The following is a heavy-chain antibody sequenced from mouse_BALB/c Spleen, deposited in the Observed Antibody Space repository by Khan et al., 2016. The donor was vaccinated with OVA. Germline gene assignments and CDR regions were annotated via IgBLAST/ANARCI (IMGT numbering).Heavy chain of an antibody. Sequence: VQLQQSGAELVKPGASVKLSCKASGYTFTSYYIYWVKQRPGQGLEWIGGINPSNGDTYFNEKFESKATLTVDKSSSTAFMQVSSLTSEDSAVYYCTGSGWAAFAYWRQGTLVTVSA. CDR3: TGSGWAAFAY. J-gene: IGHJ3*01. D-gene: IGHD1-1*02. CDR2: INPSNGDT. CDR1: GYTFTSYY. V-gene: IGHV1S81*02.